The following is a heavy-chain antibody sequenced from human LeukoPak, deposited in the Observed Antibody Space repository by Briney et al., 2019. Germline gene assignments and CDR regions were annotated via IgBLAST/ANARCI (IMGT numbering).Heavy chain of an antibody. CDR3: ARDPDSSGYYSE. J-gene: IGHJ4*02. CDR2: IYYSGST. D-gene: IGHD3-22*01. CDR1: GGSISSYY. V-gene: IGHV4-59*01. Sequence: SETLSLTCTVSGGSISSYYWSWIRQPPGKGLEWIGYIYYSGSTNYNPSLKSRVTISVDTSKNQFSLKLSSVTAADTAVYYCARDPDSSGYYSEWGQGTLVTVYS.